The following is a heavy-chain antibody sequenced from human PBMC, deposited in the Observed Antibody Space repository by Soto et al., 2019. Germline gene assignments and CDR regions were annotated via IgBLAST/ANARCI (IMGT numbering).Heavy chain of an antibody. CDR2: LIPLLGIP. CDR1: GGTFTDFT. V-gene: IGHV1-69*02. J-gene: IGHJ4*02. CDR3: AMEGVHQWLFRFDL. D-gene: IGHD1-1*01. Sequence: QVLLVQSGAEVRKPESSVRVSCKASGGTFTDFTISWLRQIPGQGLEWMGRLIPLLGIPTYAQSFQGRLTITADKTTCTSYMELRSLTSDDSAVYYCAMEGVHQWLFRFDLWGQGTLVAVSS.